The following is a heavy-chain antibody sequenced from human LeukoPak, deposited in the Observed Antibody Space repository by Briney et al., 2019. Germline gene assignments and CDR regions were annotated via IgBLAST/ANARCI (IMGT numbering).Heavy chain of an antibody. CDR3: ARGEYGSGSYHIDY. J-gene: IGHJ4*02. CDR1: GFTFSSYG. Sequence: GGSLRLSCAASGFTFSSYGMSWVRQAPGKGLEWVSGISGSGGTTYYADSVKGRFTISRDNAKNSLYPQMNSLRAEDTAVYYCARGEYGSGSYHIDYWGQGTLVTVSS. D-gene: IGHD3-10*01. CDR2: ISGSGGTT. V-gene: IGHV3-23*01.